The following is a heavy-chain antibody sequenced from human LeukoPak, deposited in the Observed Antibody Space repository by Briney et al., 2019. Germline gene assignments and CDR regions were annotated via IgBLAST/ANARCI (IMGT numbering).Heavy chain of an antibody. CDR2: ISSSDAGT. D-gene: IGHD2-2*01. Sequence: GGSLRLSCAASGFSLSSYAMSWVRQAPGKGLEWVSAISSSDAGTYHADSVRGRFTISRDSSKNTLYLQMNSLRAEDTAVYYCAKLEGYCSSTSCRFAYMDVWGKGTTVTISS. CDR1: GFSLSSYA. J-gene: IGHJ6*03. V-gene: IGHV3-23*01. CDR3: AKLEGYCSSTSCRFAYMDV.